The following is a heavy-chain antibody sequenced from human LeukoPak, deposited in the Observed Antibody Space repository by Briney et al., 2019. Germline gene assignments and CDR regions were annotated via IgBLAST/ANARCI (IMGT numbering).Heavy chain of an antibody. J-gene: IGHJ6*04. CDR1: GFTFNTHS. D-gene: IGHD3-10*01. V-gene: IGHV3-48*01. Sequence: PGGSLRLSCAASGFTFNTHSMNWVRQAPGKGLEWVSYILSSSSTIYYADSVKGRFTISRDNAKNSLFLQMNSLRADETAVYYCARAVGHGSGSPRMDVWGNGTTVTVSS. CDR3: ARAVGHGSGSPRMDV. CDR2: ILSSSSTI.